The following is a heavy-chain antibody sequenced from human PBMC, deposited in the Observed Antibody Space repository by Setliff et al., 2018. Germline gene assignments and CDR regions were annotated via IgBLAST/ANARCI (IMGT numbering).Heavy chain of an antibody. CDR1: GASISDYY. CDR2: VSASGST. J-gene: IGHJ5*02. V-gene: IGHV4-4*07. Sequence: SETLSLTCTVSGASISDYYWTWIRQPAGKELEWIGRVSASGSTTYNPSLKSRVTMSVDTSRNQISLNLTSVTAADTAMYYCARYIPSAGCFDPWGQGALVTVSS. D-gene: IGHD2-21*01. CDR3: ARYIPSAGCFDP.